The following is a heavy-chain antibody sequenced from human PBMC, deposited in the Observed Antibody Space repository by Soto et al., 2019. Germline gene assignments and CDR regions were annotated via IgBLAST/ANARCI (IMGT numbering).Heavy chain of an antibody. Sequence: GGSLRLSCAASGFTFSSYGMHWVRQAPGKGLEWVAVISYDGSNKYYADSVKGRFTISRDNSKNTLYLQMNSLRAEDTAVYYCAKVPEEWELPESNYGMDVWGQGTTVTVSS. CDR1: GFTFSSYG. CDR3: AKVPEEWELPESNYGMDV. CDR2: ISYDGSNK. V-gene: IGHV3-30*18. D-gene: IGHD1-26*01. J-gene: IGHJ6*02.